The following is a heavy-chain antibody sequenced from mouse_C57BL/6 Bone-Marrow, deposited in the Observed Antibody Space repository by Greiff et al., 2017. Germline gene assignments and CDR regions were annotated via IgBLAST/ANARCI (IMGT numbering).Heavy chain of an antibody. CDR3: ARVRDYGSRVYFDY. Sequence: EVLLVESGPGMVHPSQSLSLTCTVPVYSIPSGCAWLWFRPFPGNTLEWMGYISSSGSTNYHPSLKSRISITHDTSQHHFFLKLNSVTTEDTATYYCARVRDYGSRVYFDYWGQGTTLTVSS. J-gene: IGHJ2*01. CDR1: VYSIPSGCA. CDR2: ISSSGST. D-gene: IGHD1-1*01. V-gene: IGHV3-1*01.